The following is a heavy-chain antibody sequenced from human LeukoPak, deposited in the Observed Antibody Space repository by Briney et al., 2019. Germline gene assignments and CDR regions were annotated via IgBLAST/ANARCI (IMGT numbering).Heavy chain of an antibody. J-gene: IGHJ6*02. CDR1: GGSISSYY. V-gene: IGHV4-4*07. Sequence: SETLSLTCTVSGGSISSYYWSWIRQPAGKGLEWIGRIYTSGSTNYNPSLKSRVTMSVDTSKNQFSLKLSSVTAADTAAYYCAREGVYGTSVYYYYYGMDVWGQGTTVTVSS. D-gene: IGHD2-2*01. CDR3: AREGVYGTSVYYYYYGMDV. CDR2: IYTSGST.